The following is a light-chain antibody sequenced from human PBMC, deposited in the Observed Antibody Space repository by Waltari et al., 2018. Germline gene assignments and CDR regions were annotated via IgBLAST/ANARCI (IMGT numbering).Light chain of an antibody. CDR2: KTS. J-gene: IGKJ1*01. CDR1: QNVDTW. Sequence: DIQMTQSPSTLSASIGDRVTITCRASQNVDTWLAWYQQKPGKAPKLLVYKTSTLQSGVPSRFSGSGSGTHFTRTISSLQPDDFATYYCQQYNTYWTFGQGTKVE. V-gene: IGKV1-5*03. CDR3: QQYNTYWT.